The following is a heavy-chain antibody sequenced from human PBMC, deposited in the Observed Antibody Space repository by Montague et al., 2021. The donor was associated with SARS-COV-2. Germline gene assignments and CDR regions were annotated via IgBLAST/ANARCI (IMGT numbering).Heavy chain of an antibody. J-gene: IGHJ5*02. CDR3: ARHCIVRRVSPGPFNT. Sequence: TLSLTCTVSGGSISSGSYYWSWIRQPAGKGLEWIGRIYTSGSTYYNPSLKSRVTISVDTSKNQFSLKLSSVTAADTAVYYCARHCIVRRVSPGPFNTWGQGTLVTVSS. D-gene: IGHD2-15*01. V-gene: IGHV4-61*02. CDR2: IYTSGST. CDR1: GGSISSGSYY.